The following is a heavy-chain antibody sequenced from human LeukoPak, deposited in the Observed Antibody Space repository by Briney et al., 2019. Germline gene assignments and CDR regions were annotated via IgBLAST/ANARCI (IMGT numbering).Heavy chain of an antibody. Sequence: SETLSLTCTVSGGSISSSSYYWGWIRQPPGKGLEWIGSIYYSGSTYYNPSLKSRVTISVDTSKNQFSLKLSSVTAADTAVCYCARRLGSSGGFDPWGQGTLVTVSS. CDR3: ARRLGSSGGFDP. J-gene: IGHJ5*02. V-gene: IGHV4-39*01. D-gene: IGHD6-6*01. CDR1: GGSISSSSYY. CDR2: IYYSGST.